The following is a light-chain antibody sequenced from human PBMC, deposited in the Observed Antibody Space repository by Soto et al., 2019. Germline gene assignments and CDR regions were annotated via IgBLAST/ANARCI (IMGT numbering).Light chain of an antibody. CDR3: AAWDDSLNGWV. Sequence: QSAMTQPPSASGTPGQRVTISCSGGTSNIGTNTVNWYQQFPGTAPKLLIYTGHQRPSGVPDRFSGSKAGTSASLAISGLQSEDEADYYCAAWDDSLNGWVFGGGTKLTVL. CDR2: TGH. V-gene: IGLV1-44*01. J-gene: IGLJ3*02. CDR1: TSNIGTNT.